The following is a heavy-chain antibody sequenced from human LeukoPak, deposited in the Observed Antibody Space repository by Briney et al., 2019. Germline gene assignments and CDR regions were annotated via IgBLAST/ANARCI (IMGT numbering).Heavy chain of an antibody. V-gene: IGHV3-43*01. D-gene: IGHD6-19*01. Sequence: GGSLRLSCAASGFTFDDYTMHWVRQAPGKGLEWVSLISWDGGSTYYADSVKGRFTISRDNSKNSLYLQMNSLRTEDTALYYCAKDMARGWYGQYYFDYWGQGTLVTVSS. CDR2: ISWDGGST. CDR3: AKDMARGWYGQYYFDY. CDR1: GFTFDDYT. J-gene: IGHJ4*02.